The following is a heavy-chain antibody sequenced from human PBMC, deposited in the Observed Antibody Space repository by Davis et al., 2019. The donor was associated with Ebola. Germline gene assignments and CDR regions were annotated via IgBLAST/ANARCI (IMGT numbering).Heavy chain of an antibody. Sequence: GGSLRLSCAASGFTVSSNYMSWVRQAPGKGLEWVAVISYDGSNKYYADSVKGRFTISRDNSKNTLYLQMNSLRAEDTAVYYCARGSSGYYYYYGMDVWGQGTTVTVSS. CDR2: ISYDGSNK. D-gene: IGHD3-22*01. CDR1: GFTVSSNY. J-gene: IGHJ6*02. CDR3: ARGSSGYYYYYGMDV. V-gene: IGHV3-30-3*01.